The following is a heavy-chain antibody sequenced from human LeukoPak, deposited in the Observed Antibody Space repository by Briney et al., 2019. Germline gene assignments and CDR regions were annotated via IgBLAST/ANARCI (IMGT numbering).Heavy chain of an antibody. Sequence: GGSLRLSCAASGFTFSSYEMNWVRQAPGKGLEWVSYISSSGSTIYYADSVKGRFTISRDNAKNSLYLQMNSLRAEDTAVYYCARASAIGFFDYGGQGTLVTVSS. J-gene: IGHJ4*02. CDR2: ISSSGSTI. CDR1: GFTFSSYE. CDR3: ARASAIGFFDY. V-gene: IGHV3-48*03. D-gene: IGHD3-16*01.